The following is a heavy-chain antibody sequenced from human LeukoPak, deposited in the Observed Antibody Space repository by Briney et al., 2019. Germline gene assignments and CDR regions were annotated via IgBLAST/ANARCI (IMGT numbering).Heavy chain of an antibody. Sequence: GGSLRLSCAASGFTFDDYAMHWVRQAPGKGLGWVSGISWNSGSIGYADSVKGRFTISRDNAKNSLYLQMNSPRAEDTALYYCAKDISAMVRGAAFDYWGQGTLVTLSS. CDR3: AKDISAMVRGAAFDY. CDR1: GFTFDDYA. V-gene: IGHV3-9*01. CDR2: ISWNSGSI. D-gene: IGHD3-10*01. J-gene: IGHJ4*02.